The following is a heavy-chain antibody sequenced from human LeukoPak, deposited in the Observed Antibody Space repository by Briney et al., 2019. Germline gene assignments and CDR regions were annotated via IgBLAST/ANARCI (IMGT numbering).Heavy chain of an antibody. Sequence: ASVKVSCKASGYTFTSYYMHWVRQAPGQGLEWMGIINPSGGSTSYAQKFQGRVTMTRDTPTSTVYMELSSLRSEDTAVYYCARTISIVGATYYFDYWGQGTLVTVSS. D-gene: IGHD1-26*01. CDR2: INPSGGST. J-gene: IGHJ4*02. V-gene: IGHV1-46*01. CDR1: GYTFTSYY. CDR3: ARTISIVGATYYFDY.